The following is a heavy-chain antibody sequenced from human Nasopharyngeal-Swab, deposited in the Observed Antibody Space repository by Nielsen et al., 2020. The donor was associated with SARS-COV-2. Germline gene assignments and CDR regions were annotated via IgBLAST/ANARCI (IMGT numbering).Heavy chain of an antibody. CDR2: ISWNSGYI. Sequence: GGSLRLSCAASGLSFGDYAMHWVRQPPGKGLEWVSGISWNSGYIGHADSVEGRFTISRDNAKNSLYLQMNSLRPEDTALYYCVKDGDSGYDYLGYWGQGTLVTVSS. J-gene: IGHJ4*02. CDR1: GLSFGDYA. CDR3: VKDGDSGYDYLGY. V-gene: IGHV3-9*01. D-gene: IGHD5-12*01.